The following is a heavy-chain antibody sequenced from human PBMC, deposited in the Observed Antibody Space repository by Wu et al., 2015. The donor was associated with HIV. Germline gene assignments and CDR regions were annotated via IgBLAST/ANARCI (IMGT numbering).Heavy chain of an antibody. Sequence: QVQLVQSGAEVKKSGASLKVSCKASGYAFKTYGISWLRQAPGQGLEWMGWISGYNGNTNYAQNLQGRVTMTTDTSSSTVYMELRSLRSDDTAVYYCVRDSTEDRPNWLDPWGQGTLVIVSS. V-gene: IGHV1-18*01. CDR2: ISGYNGNT. D-gene: IGHD6-6*01. CDR3: VRDSTEDRPNWLDP. CDR1: GYAFKTYG. J-gene: IGHJ5*02.